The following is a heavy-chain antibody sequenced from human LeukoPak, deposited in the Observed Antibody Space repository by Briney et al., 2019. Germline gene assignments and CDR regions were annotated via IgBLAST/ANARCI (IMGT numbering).Heavy chain of an antibody. CDR2: ISTYNGNT. J-gene: IGHJ4*02. CDR1: GYTFSNYD. V-gene: IGHV1-18*01. CDR3: ARCLGGSCYLFDY. D-gene: IGHD2-15*01. Sequence: ASVKISCKSSGYTFSNYDITWVRQAPGQGLEWMGWISTYNGNTNYAQKFQGRVTITADESTSTAYMELSSLRSEDTAVYYCARCLGGSCYLFDYWGQGTLVTVSS.